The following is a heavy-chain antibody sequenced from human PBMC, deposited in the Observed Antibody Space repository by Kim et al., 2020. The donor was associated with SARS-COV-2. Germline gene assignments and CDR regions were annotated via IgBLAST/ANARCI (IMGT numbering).Heavy chain of an antibody. CDR1: GGTFSSYA. D-gene: IGHD2-2*01. CDR3: AREGGRGASDIVVVPAMYRYYYYYGMDV. CDR2: IIPILGIA. J-gene: IGHJ6*02. V-gene: IGHV1-69*04. Sequence: SVKVSCKASGGTFSSYAINWVRQAPGQGLEWMGRIIPILGIANYAQKFQGRVTITADKSTSTAYMELSSLRSEDTAVYYCAREGGRGASDIVVVPAMYRYYYYYGMDVWGQGTTVTVSS.